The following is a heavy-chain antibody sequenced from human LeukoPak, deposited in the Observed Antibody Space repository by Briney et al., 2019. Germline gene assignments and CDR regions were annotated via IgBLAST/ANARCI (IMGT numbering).Heavy chain of an antibody. CDR2: IYYTGRT. Sequence: TSETLSLICTVPGGSISSYYWSWIRQPPGEGLEWIAYIYYTGRTNYNPSLKSRVTISVDTSENQLSLELISVTAADTAVYFCARLVTSYDILTGYSYYFDSWGQGTLVTVSS. J-gene: IGHJ4*02. CDR1: GGSISSYY. CDR3: ARLVTSYDILTGYSYYFDS. V-gene: IGHV4-59*08. D-gene: IGHD3-9*01.